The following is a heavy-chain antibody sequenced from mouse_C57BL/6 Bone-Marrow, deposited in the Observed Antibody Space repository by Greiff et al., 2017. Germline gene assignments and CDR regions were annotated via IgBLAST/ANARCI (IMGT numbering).Heavy chain of an antibody. CDR3: ARDYGSSYYFDY. Sequence: QLKQSGAELVRPGTSVKVSCKASGYAFTNYLIEWVKQRPGQGLEWIGVINPGSGGTNYNEKFKGKATLTADKSSRTAYMQLSSLTSEDSAVYFCARDYGSSYYFDYWGQGTTLTVSS. V-gene: IGHV1-54*01. J-gene: IGHJ2*01. CDR1: GYAFTNYL. D-gene: IGHD1-1*01. CDR2: INPGSGGT.